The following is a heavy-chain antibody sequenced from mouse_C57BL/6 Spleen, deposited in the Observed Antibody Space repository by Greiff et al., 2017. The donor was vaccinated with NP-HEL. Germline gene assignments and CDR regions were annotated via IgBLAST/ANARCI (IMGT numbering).Heavy chain of an antibody. CDR1: GFNIKDYY. CDR2: IDPEDGET. Sequence: EVQLQESGAELVKPGASVKLSCTASGFNIKDYYMHWVKQRTEQGLEWIGRIDPEDGETKYAPKFQGMATISADTSSHTAYLPLSSLTSEDTAVYYCARGYSSSYPWFAYWGQGTLVTVSA. J-gene: IGHJ3*01. V-gene: IGHV14-2*01. D-gene: IGHD1-1*01. CDR3: ARGYSSSYPWFAY.